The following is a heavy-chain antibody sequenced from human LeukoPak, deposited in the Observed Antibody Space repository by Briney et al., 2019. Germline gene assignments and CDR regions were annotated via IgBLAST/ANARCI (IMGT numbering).Heavy chain of an antibody. D-gene: IGHD3-10*01. CDR2: INYSGST. V-gene: IGHV4-59*12. Sequence: SETLSLTCTVSGGSISTYYRSWIRQPPGKGLEWIGYINYSGSTNYNPSLKSRVTISVDTSKNQFSLKMSSVTAADTAVYYCARDFPYGSGSYSGYWGQGTLVTVSS. J-gene: IGHJ4*02. CDR3: ARDFPYGSGSYSGY. CDR1: GGSISTYY.